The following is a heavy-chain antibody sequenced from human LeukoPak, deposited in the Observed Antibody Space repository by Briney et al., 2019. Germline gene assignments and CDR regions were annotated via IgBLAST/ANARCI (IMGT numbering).Heavy chain of an antibody. CDR3: ARGWELLRDWAHYYFDY. CDR1: GGSISSSSYY. V-gene: IGHV4-39*07. CDR2: IYYSGST. Sequence: PSETLSLTCTVSGGSISSSSYYWGWIRQPPGKGLEWIGSIYYSGSTYYNPSLKSRVTISVDTSKNQFSLKLSSVTAADTAVYYCARGWELLRDWAHYYFDYWGQGTLVTVSS. D-gene: IGHD1-26*01. J-gene: IGHJ4*02.